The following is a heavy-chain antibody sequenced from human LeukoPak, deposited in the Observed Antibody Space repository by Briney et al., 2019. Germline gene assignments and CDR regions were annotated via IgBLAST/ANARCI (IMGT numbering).Heavy chain of an antibody. J-gene: IGHJ4*02. CDR1: GGSFSGYY. CDR2: INHSGST. V-gene: IGHV4-34*01. CDR3: ARAVGGDGSGSL. D-gene: IGHD3-10*01. Sequence: PSETLSLTCAVYGGSFSGYYWSWIRQPPGKGLEWIGEINHSGSTNYNPSLKSRVTMSVDTSKNQFSLKLSSVTAADTAVYYCARAVGGDGSGSLWGPGTLVTVSS.